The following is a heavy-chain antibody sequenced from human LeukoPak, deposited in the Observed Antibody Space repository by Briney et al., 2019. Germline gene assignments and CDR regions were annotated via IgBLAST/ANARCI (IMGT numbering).Heavy chain of an antibody. Sequence: SETLSPTCAVYGGSFSGYYWNWIRQPPGKGLEWIGEINHSGSSNYNPSLKSRITMSVDTSKNQFSLNLSSVTAADTSVYYCARASIVGAKRTRSGTFDLWGQGTMVTVSS. D-gene: IGHD1-26*01. J-gene: IGHJ3*01. CDR3: ARASIVGAKRTRSGTFDL. CDR2: INHSGSS. V-gene: IGHV4-34*10. CDR1: GGSFSGYY.